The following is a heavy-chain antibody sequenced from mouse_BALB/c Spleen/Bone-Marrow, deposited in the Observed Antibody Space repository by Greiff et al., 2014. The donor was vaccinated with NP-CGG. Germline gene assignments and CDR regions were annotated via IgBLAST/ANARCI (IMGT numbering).Heavy chain of an antibody. V-gene: IGHV5-12*02. Sequence: EVKLEESGGGLVQPGGSLKLSCATSGFTFSDYYMYWVRQTPEKRLEWVASISNGGGNTYYPDTLKGRFTISRDNAKNTLYLQMSRLKSEDTAIYYCTRHDYRYDAWFAYWGQGTLVIVSA. CDR1: GFTFSDYY. D-gene: IGHD2-14*01. CDR3: TRHDYRYDAWFAY. CDR2: ISNGGGNT. J-gene: IGHJ3*01.